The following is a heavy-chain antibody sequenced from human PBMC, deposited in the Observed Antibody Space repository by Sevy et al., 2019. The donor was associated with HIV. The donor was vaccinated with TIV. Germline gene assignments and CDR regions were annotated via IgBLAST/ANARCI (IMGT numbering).Heavy chain of an antibody. CDR1: GGTFSSYG. CDR2: IIPILGTV. Sequence: ASVKVSCKASGGTFSSYGISWVRQAPGQGLEWMGGIIPILGTVNYAQKFQGRVTITADESTKTAYMELGSLRSEDTAVYYCARGGGNGWYYFDYWGQETLDTVSS. J-gene: IGHJ4*02. V-gene: IGHV1-69*13. D-gene: IGHD6-19*01. CDR3: ARGGGNGWYYFDY.